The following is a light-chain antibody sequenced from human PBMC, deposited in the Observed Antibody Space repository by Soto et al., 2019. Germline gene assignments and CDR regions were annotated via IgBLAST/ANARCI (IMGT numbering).Light chain of an antibody. CDR3: QVWDTSCDHLGV. Sequence: SYVLTQSPSVSVSPGNTARITCGGDNIGSQSVHWYQQKPGQAPVLVVFYDRVRPSGIPERFSGSNSGNTATLTISRVEAGDEADYYCQVWDTSCDHLGVFGGGTKLTVL. CDR2: YDR. V-gene: IGLV3-21*04. CDR1: NIGSQS. J-gene: IGLJ2*01.